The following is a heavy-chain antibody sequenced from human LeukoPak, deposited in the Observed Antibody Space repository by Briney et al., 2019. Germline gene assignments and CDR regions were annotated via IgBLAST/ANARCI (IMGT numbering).Heavy chain of an antibody. D-gene: IGHD4-17*01. CDR1: GGTFSSYA. J-gene: IGHJ5*02. Sequence: SVKVSCKASGGTFSSYAISWVRQAPGQGLEWMGRIIPILGIANYAQKFQGRVTITADKSTSTAYMELSSLRSEDTAVYYCARDLSTTVTTGRPWGQGTLVTVSS. V-gene: IGHV1-69*04. CDR3: ARDLSTTVTTGRP. CDR2: IIPILGIA.